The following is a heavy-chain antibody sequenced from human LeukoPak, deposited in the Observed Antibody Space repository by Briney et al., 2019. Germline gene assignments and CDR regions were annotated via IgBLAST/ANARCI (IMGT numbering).Heavy chain of an antibody. J-gene: IGHJ6*02. CDR1: GGSISSYY. D-gene: IGHD2-15*01. V-gene: IGHV4-59*01. CDR2: IYYSGST. CDR3: ARDTGYLGSNYGMDV. Sequence: SETLSLTCTVSGGSISSYYWSWIRQPPGKGLEWIGYIYYSGSTNYNPSLKSRVTISVDTSKNQFSLKLSSVTAADTAVYYCARDTGYLGSNYGMDVWGQGTTVTVSS.